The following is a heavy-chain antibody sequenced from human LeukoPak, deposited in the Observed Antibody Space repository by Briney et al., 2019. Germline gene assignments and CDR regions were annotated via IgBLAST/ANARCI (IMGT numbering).Heavy chain of an antibody. Sequence: GGSLRLSCAASGFTFSDYYMSWIRQAPGKGLEWVSFISSGGNTINYADSMKGRFTISRDNAKNSLYLQMNSLRAEDTAVYYCARDRTRESFDYWGRGTLVTVSS. CDR1: GFTFSDYY. CDR3: ARDRTRESFDY. J-gene: IGHJ4*02. V-gene: IGHV3-11*04. CDR2: ISSGGNTI. D-gene: IGHD1-1*01.